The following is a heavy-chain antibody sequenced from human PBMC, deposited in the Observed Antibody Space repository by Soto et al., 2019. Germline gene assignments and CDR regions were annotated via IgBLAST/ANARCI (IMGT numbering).Heavy chain of an antibody. CDR3: ARAAGPPRGQYYYHMDV. J-gene: IGHJ6*03. Sequence: QAQLVESGGGVVQPGGSLQLSCAASDFTFGSYGMHWVRQAPGKGLEWVAIIWSAGRIRNYADSVKGRFTISRDDSKKTLFRQMNRLRADDTAVYYCARAAGPPRGQYYYHMDVWGQGTTVTVSS. V-gene: IGHV3-33*01. D-gene: IGHD6-25*01. CDR1: DFTFGSYG. CDR2: IWSAGRIR.